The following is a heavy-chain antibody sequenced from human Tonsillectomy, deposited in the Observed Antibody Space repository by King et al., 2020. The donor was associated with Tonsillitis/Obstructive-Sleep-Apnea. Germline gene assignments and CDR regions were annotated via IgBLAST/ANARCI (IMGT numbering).Heavy chain of an antibody. CDR3: ARLDWLLGFDY. V-gene: IGHV3-7*03. CDR1: GFTFSSFW. D-gene: IGHD3-9*01. J-gene: IGHJ4*02. CDR2: IKEDGSGN. Sequence: VQLVESGGGLVQPGGSLRLSCAASGFTFSSFWMSWVRQAPGKGLEWVANIKEDGSGNYYVDSVKGRFTISRDNAKNSLYLQMNYLRAEDTAVYYCARLDWLLGFDYWGQGTLVTVSS.